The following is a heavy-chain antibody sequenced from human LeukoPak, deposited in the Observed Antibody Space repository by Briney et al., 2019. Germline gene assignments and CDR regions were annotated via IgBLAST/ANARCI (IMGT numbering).Heavy chain of an antibody. V-gene: IGHV3-23*01. Sequence: PAGGSLRLSCAASGFTFSSYAMSWVRQAPGKGLEWVSAISGSGGSTYYADSVKGRFTISRDNSKNTLYLQMNSLRAEDTAVYYCAKDWAPRGPPEKFDYWGQGTLVTVSS. J-gene: IGHJ4*02. CDR2: ISGSGGST. CDR1: GFTFSSYA. D-gene: IGHD1-14*01. CDR3: AKDWAPRGPPEKFDY.